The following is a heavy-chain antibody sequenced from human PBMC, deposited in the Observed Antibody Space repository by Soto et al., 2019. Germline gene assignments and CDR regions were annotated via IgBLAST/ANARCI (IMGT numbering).Heavy chain of an antibody. V-gene: IGHV2-5*02. D-gene: IGHD3-3*01. Sequence: QITLNESGPTVVRPTETLTLTCRFSGFSLTTSGVGVGWVRQSPGKAPEWLALISWDDDMRYSESLKISLTITKDTAKNQMGLTVANLDPTNTATYYCAHRVLRTVFGLVTTTAIYFDFWGQGTPVAVSS. CDR1: GFSLTTSGVG. J-gene: IGHJ4*02. CDR2: ISWDDDM. CDR3: AHRVLRTVFGLVTTTAIYFDF.